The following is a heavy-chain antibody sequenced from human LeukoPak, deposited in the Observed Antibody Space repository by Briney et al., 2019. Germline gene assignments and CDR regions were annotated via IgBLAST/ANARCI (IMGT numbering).Heavy chain of an antibody. D-gene: IGHD3-10*01. CDR2: IKEDGSEK. Sequence: GGSLRLSCAASGFAFSNYWMSWVRQAPGKGLEWVANIKEDGSEKHYVDSVKGRFTISRDNAKNSLYLQMNSLRAEDTAVYYCARTIRGYWGQGTLVTVSS. CDR3: ARTIRGY. CDR1: GFAFSNYW. J-gene: IGHJ4*02. V-gene: IGHV3-7*01.